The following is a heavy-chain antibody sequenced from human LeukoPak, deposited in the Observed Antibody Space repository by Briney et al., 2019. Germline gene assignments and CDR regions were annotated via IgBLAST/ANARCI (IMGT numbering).Heavy chain of an antibody. CDR2: IYYSGST. V-gene: IGHV4-59*12. CDR1: GGSISSYY. D-gene: IGHD6-6*01. Sequence: SETLSLTCTVSGGSISSYYWSWIRQPPGKGLEWIGYIYYSGSTNYNPSLKSRVTISVDTSKNQFSLKLSSVTAADTAVYYCAREYRAARPFLYFDYWGQGTLVTVSS. CDR3: AREYRAARPFLYFDY. J-gene: IGHJ4*02.